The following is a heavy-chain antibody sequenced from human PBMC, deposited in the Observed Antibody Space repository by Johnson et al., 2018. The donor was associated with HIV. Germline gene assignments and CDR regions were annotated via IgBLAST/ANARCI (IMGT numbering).Heavy chain of an antibody. D-gene: IGHD1-26*01. Sequence: VQLVESGGGLVQPGGSLRLSCAASGFSFSSYGVHWVRQAPGKGLEYVSSISSNGGSTYYANSVKGRFTISRDNSKNTLYLQMNSLRAEDTAIYYCAKKGNVGSWDLDAFDIWGQGTMVTVSS. J-gene: IGHJ3*02. V-gene: IGHV3-64*01. CDR1: GFSFSSYG. CDR3: AKKGNVGSWDLDAFDI. CDR2: ISSNGGST.